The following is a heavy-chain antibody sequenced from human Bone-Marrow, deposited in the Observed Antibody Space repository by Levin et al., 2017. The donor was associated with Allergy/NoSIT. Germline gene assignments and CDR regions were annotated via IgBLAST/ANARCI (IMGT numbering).Heavy chain of an antibody. Sequence: GGSLRLSCVASGFSFSNYAMTWVRQAPGKGLESVSGISGNGGRTYSADAVKGRFTSSRDNSKETLYLQMNSLRAEDTAIYYCARRDFYVDRGYGPLLKYWGQGTLVGVSS. CDR1: GFSFSNYA. J-gene: IGHJ4*02. CDR3: ARRDFYVDRGYGPLLKY. D-gene: IGHD3-22*01. CDR2: ISGNGGRT. V-gene: IGHV3-23*01.